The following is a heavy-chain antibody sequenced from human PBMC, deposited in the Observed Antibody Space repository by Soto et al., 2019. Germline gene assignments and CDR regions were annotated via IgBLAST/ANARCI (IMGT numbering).Heavy chain of an antibody. CDR2: ISGSGGST. V-gene: IGHV3-23*01. Sequence: GGSLRLSCAASGFTFSSYAMSWVRQAPGKGLEWVSAISGSGGSTYYADSVKGRFTISRDNSKNTLYLQMNSLRAEDKDVYYCANPEAGYIVGATEGDYWGQGTLVTVSS. CDR1: GFTFSSYA. CDR3: ANPEAGYIVGATEGDY. J-gene: IGHJ4*02. D-gene: IGHD1-26*01.